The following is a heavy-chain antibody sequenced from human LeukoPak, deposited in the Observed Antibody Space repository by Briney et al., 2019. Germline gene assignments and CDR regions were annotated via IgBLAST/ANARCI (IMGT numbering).Heavy chain of an antibody. CDR1: GFTFSSYE. CDR2: ISSSGSTI. CDR3: AKLSRLLWFGEFGYYFDY. Sequence: GGSLRLSCAASGFTFSSYEMNWVRQAPGKGLEWVSYISSSGSTIYYADSVKGRFTISRDNSKNTLYLQMNSLRAEDTAVYYCAKLSRLLWFGEFGYYFDYWGQGTLVTVSS. D-gene: IGHD3-10*01. J-gene: IGHJ4*02. V-gene: IGHV3-48*03.